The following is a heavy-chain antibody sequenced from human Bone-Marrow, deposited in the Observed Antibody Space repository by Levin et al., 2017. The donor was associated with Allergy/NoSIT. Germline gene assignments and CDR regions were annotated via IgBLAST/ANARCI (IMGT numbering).Heavy chain of an antibody. D-gene: IGHD5-24*01. V-gene: IGHV3-7*01. J-gene: IGHJ4*02. CDR2: IKQDGSEK. CDR1: GFTFSSYW. Sequence: TGGSLRLSCAASGFTFSSYWMSWVRQAPGKGLEWVANIKQDGSEKYYVDSVKGRFTISRDNAKNSLYLQMNSLRAEDTAVYYCARANMGWLRFFDYWGQGTLVTVSS. CDR3: ARANMGWLRFFDY.